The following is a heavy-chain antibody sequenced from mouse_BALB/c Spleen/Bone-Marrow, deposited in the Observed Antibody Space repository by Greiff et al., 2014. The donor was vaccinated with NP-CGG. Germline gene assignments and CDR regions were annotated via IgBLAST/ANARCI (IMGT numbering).Heavy chain of an antibody. CDR3: ARNYDYDEGAWFTY. CDR1: GYTFTNYW. D-gene: IGHD2-4*01. CDR2: IFPGTDTT. J-gene: IGHJ3*01. V-gene: IGHV1S132*01. Sequence: QVQLKESGAEVVNPGASVKLSCRTSGYTFTNYWIQWVKQRPGQGLGWIGEIFPGTDTTYYNEKFEDKATLTIDTSSSTAYMQLSNLTSEDSAVYFCARNYDYDEGAWFTYWGLGTLVTVSA.